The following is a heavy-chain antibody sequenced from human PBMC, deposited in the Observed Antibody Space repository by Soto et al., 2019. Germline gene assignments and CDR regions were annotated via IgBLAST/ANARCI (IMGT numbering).Heavy chain of an antibody. D-gene: IGHD3-10*01. CDR2: IYHSGST. CDR1: GGSISSSNW. V-gene: IGHV4-4*02. J-gene: IGHJ3*02. Sequence: SETLSLTCAVSGGSISSSNWWSWVRQPPGKGLEWIGEIYHSGSTNYNPSLKSRVTISVDKSKNQFALKLSSVTAADTAVYYYARDLGHFGEFQGDAFDIWGQGTMVTVSS. CDR3: ARDLGHFGEFQGDAFDI.